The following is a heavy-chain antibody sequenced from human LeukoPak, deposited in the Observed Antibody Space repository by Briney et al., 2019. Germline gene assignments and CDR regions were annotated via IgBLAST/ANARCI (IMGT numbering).Heavy chain of an antibody. Sequence: GGSLRLSCAASGFSLSDHYIDWVRKAPGKGLEWVGRTRNKANSYTTEYAASVKGRFTISRDDSKNSLYLQMNSLKTEDTAVYYCTTDPNWNTDNFDYWGQGTLVTVSS. CDR2: TRNKANSYTT. CDR1: GFSLSDHY. V-gene: IGHV3-72*01. J-gene: IGHJ4*02. CDR3: TTDPNWNTDNFDY. D-gene: IGHD1/OR15-1a*01.